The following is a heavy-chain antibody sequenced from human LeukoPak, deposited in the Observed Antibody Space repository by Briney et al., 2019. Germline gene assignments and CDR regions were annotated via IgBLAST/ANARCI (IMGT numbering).Heavy chain of an antibody. CDR3: AKDRLIAAAGTRSWFDP. J-gene: IGHJ5*02. D-gene: IGHD6-13*01. CDR1: GFTFSSYT. CDR2: ISSSSSYT. V-gene: IGHV3-21*01. Sequence: GGSLRLSCAGSGFTFSSYTMSWVRQAPGKGLEWISSISSSSSYTYYADPAKGRFTISRDNTKRSLVLQMNSLRAEDTAVYYCAKDRLIAAAGTRSWFDPWGQGTLVTVSS.